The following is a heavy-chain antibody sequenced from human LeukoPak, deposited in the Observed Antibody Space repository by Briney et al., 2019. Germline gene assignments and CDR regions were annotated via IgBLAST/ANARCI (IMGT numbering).Heavy chain of an antibody. J-gene: IGHJ4*02. D-gene: IGHD5-24*01. CDR1: GFTISLNY. CDR3: ASGLPGGTARQLDVFDY. V-gene: IGHV3-53*01. Sequence: GGSLRLSCAASGFTISLNYMGWVRQAPGKGLEWVATIYTGDSRDYLESARGRFTISTDKSKSILYLQMTSLRVEDTAVYFCASGLPGGTARQLDVFDYWGQGTLVTVSS. CDR2: IYTGDSR.